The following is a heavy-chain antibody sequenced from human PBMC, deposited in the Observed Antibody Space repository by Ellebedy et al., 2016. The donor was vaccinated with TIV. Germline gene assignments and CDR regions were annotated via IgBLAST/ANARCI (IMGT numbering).Heavy chain of an antibody. J-gene: IGHJ3*02. CDR1: GASISSGDYY. V-gene: IGHV4-61*08. Sequence: MPSETLSLTYIVSGASISSGDYYWSWIRQPPGKGLEWIGYISYSGSTNYNPSLKSRVTISVDTSKNQFSLRLNSMTAADTAVYYCARVVWQQPVSYAFDIWGQGTMVTVSS. CDR2: ISYSGST. CDR3: ARVVWQQPVSYAFDI. D-gene: IGHD6-13*01.